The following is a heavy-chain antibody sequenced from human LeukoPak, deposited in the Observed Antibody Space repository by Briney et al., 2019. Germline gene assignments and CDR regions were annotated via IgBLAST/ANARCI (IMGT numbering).Heavy chain of an antibody. CDR2: IYPDDSNT. J-gene: IGHJ4*02. V-gene: IGHV5-51*01. CDR1: GYKFTNYW. CDR3: ALQPGYCSSASCSRFDF. Sequence: GESLKISCKGSGYKFTNYWIVWVRQMPGKGLEWMGIIYPDDSNTRYSPSSQGQVTISVDKSFSTAYLQWNSLKASDTAMYYCALQPGYCSSASCSRFDFWGQGTLVTVSS. D-gene: IGHD2-2*01.